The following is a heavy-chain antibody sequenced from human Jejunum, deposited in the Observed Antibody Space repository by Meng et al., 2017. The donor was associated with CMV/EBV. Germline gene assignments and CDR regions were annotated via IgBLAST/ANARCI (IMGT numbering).Heavy chain of an antibody. J-gene: IGHJ6*02. CDR2: IYYSGTT. CDR3: ARSNDYSTFGYGMDV. CDR1: GDSLRRYY. D-gene: IGHD4-11*01. Sequence: GDSLRRYYWMWIRQSPGKALDWIGYIYYSGTTTYNPSLKSRVSILIDTSKNQFSLKLTSVTAADTAVYYCARSNDYSTFGYGMDVWGQGTTVTVSS. V-gene: IGHV4-59*01.